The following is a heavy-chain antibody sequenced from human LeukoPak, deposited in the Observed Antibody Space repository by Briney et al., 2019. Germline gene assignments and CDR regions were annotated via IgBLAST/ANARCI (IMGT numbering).Heavy chain of an antibody. J-gene: IGHJ4*02. CDR1: GYSLTTSW. CDR3: ARVEAGSRLDY. D-gene: IGHD6-19*01. CDR2: IYPGDFDT. V-gene: IGHV5-51*01. Sequence: GESLKISCKGSGYSLTTSWIGWVRQMPGKGLAWMGIIYPGDFDTRYSPSFQGQVTISVDKSISTAYLQWSSLMASDSGMYYCARVEAGSRLDYWGQGTLVTVSS.